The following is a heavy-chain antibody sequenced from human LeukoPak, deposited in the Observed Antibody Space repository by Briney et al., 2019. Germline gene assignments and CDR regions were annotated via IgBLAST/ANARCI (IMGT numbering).Heavy chain of an antibody. CDR2: ISSSGSGGNT. D-gene: IGHD1-1*01. Sequence: PGGSLRLSCAASGVTLSSYAMSWARQAPGKGLEWVSGISSSGSGGNTYYADSVKGRFTISRDSSKNTLFLHMNTLRAEDTAIYYCASNLGARNAFDIWGQGTMVTVSS. V-gene: IGHV3-23*01. CDR3: ASNLGARNAFDI. J-gene: IGHJ3*02. CDR1: GVTLSSYA.